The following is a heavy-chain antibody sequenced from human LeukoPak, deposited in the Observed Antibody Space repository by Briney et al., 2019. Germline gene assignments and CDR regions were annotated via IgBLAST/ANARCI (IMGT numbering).Heavy chain of an antibody. D-gene: IGHD3-22*01. V-gene: IGHV1-18*01. CDR1: GYTFTSYG. CDR2: ISAYNGNT. CDR3: ARDGYYDSSGYYFTSDWFDP. Sequence: ASVNVSFKASGYTFTSYGIRWVRQAPGQGLAWMGWISAYNGNTNYAQKLQGRVTMTTDTSTSTANMELRSLRSDETAVDYCARDGYYDSSGYYFTSDWFDPWGRGTLVTVSS. J-gene: IGHJ5*02.